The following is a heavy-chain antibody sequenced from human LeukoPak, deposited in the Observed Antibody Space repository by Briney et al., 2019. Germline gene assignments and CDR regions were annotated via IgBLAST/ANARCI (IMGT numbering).Heavy chain of an antibody. CDR3: ASERTGKVARY. Sequence: PSETLSLTCTVSGGSISGYYWSWIRQPPGKGLDWIGYIYYSGNTNYNSSLKSRVTISVDTSRNQFSLRLTSVTAADTAVYYCASERTGKVARYWGQGTLVTVSS. V-gene: IGHV4-59*01. CDR2: IYYSGNT. CDR1: GGSISGYY. D-gene: IGHD5-12*01. J-gene: IGHJ4*02.